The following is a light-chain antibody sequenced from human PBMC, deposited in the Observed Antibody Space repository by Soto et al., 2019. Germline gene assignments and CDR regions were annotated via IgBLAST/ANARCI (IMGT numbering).Light chain of an antibody. J-gene: IGKJ1*01. V-gene: IGKV3-15*01. CDR2: GAS. Sequence: EIVLTQSPATLSVSPAERATLSCRASQSVDINLAWYQQKPGQPPRRLIYGASTRATEMSATFSGRGSGTEFTLTISSLRPEDFAVYYCQQYRSWPRTFGQGTKVEMK. CDR3: QQYRSWPRT. CDR1: QSVDIN.